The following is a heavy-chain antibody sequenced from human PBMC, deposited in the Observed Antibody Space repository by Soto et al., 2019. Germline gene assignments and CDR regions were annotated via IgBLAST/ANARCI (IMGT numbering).Heavy chain of an antibody. CDR2: IHPGDSDT. Sequence: GETLKIPCKGSGYSFTSYWIGWVRQMPGKGLEWMGIIHPGDSDTRYSPSFQGQVTISADKSISTAYLQWSSLKASDTAMYYCARHPTYYDILTGYSYYYGMDVWGQGTTVTVSS. J-gene: IGHJ6*02. V-gene: IGHV5-51*01. CDR1: GYSFTSYW. CDR3: ARHPTYYDILTGYSYYYGMDV. D-gene: IGHD3-9*01.